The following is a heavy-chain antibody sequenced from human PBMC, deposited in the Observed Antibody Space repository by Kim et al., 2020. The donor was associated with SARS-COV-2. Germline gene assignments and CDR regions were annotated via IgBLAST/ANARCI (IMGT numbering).Heavy chain of an antibody. CDR1: GFTSSDYY. Sequence: GGSLRLSCAASGFTSSDYYMAWIRQAPGKGLEWIAYISGSGTSISYADSVKGRFTISRDIASNSVFLQMTSLRVEDTAVYYCARDGLLYFGERGWFDPWG. D-gene: IGHD3-10*01. J-gene: IGHJ5*02. V-gene: IGHV3-11*01. CDR2: ISGSGTSI. CDR3: ARDGLLYFGERGWFDP.